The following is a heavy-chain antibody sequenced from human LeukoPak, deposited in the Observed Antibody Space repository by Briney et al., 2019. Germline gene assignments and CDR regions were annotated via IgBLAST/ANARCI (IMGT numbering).Heavy chain of an antibody. J-gene: IGHJ4*02. D-gene: IGHD6-13*01. CDR2: INPNSGGT. Sequence: ASVKVSRKASGYTFTGYYMHWVRQAPGQGLEWMGWINPNSGGTNYAQKFQGRVTMTRDTSISTAYMELSRLRSDDTAVYYCARGPGYSSSRPTGYWGQGTLVTVSS. V-gene: IGHV1-2*02. CDR3: ARGPGYSSSRPTGY. CDR1: GYTFTGYY.